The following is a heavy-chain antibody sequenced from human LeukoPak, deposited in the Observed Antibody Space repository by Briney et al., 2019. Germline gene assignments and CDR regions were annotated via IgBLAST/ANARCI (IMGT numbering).Heavy chain of an antibody. CDR1: GGSISSSSKY. D-gene: IGHD6-13*01. CDR3: ARSSAAAGPTHNWFGP. CDR2: IYYSGDT. Sequence: PSETLSLTCSVSGGSISSSSKYWGWIRQPPGKGLVWIGSIYYSGDTYYNPSLRSRVTISVDTSKNQFSLKLTSVTAADTAVYYCARSSAAAGPTHNWFGPWGQGTLVTVPS. V-gene: IGHV4-39*01. J-gene: IGHJ5*02.